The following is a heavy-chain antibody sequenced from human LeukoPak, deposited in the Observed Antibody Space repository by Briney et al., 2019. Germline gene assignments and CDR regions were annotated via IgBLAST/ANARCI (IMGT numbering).Heavy chain of an antibody. V-gene: IGHV1-3*01. CDR1: GYTFTSYA. Sequence: ASVKVSCKASGYTFTSYAMHWVRQAPGQRLEWMGWINAGNGNTKYSQKFQGRVTITRDTSASTAYMELSSLRSDDTAVYYCAREGITAPETNWFDPWGQGTLVTVSS. J-gene: IGHJ5*02. CDR2: INAGNGNT. CDR3: AREGITAPETNWFDP. D-gene: IGHD6-13*01.